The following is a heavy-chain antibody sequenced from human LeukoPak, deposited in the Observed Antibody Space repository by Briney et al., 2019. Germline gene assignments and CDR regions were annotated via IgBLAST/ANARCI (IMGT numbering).Heavy chain of an antibody. Sequence: GGSLRLSCAASGLTFSTYAMNWVRQAPGKGLEWVSYISSSSSPTYYADSVQGRFTISRDNAKNSLYLQTNSLRGENTAVYYCARDYGGYWGQGTLVTVSS. CDR1: GLTFSTYA. CDR3: ARDYGGY. CDR2: ISSSSSPT. J-gene: IGHJ4*02. D-gene: IGHD3-16*01. V-gene: IGHV3-48*01.